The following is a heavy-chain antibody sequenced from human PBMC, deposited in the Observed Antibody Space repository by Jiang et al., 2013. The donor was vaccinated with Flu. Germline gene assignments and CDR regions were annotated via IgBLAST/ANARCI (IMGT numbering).Heavy chain of an antibody. D-gene: IGHD6-19*01. CDR1: GGSISGSRYY. V-gene: IGHV4-39*01. CDR3: ARPIEVSDTGTFEI. CDR2: IYYSGYT. J-gene: IGHJ3*02. Sequence: GLVKPSETLSLTCSVSGGSISGSRYYWGWVRLAPEKGLEWLGSIYYSGYTYYNPSLKSRVSISVDTSKNLFSLRLTSVTAADTAVYYCARPIEVSDTGTFEIWGQGTLVTVSS.